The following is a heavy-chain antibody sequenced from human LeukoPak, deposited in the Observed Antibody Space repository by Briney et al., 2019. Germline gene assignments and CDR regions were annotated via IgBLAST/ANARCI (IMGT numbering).Heavy chain of an antibody. D-gene: IGHD4-17*01. CDR1: GYIFTSYY. V-gene: IGHV1-46*01. CDR3: AREGATVIQLYYFDY. J-gene: IGHJ4*02. CDR2: INPRGGSS. Sequence: GASVKVSCKASGYIFTSYYIHWVRQAPGQGLEWMGIINPRGGSSSYAQKLQGRVTMTRDMSTSTVYMELSSLRSDDTAVYYCAREGATVIQLYYFDYWGQGTLVTVSS.